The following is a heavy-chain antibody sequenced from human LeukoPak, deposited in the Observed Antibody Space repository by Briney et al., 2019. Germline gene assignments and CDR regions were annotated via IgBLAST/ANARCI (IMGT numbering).Heavy chain of an antibody. V-gene: IGHV3-23*01. J-gene: IGHJ6*03. CDR1: GFTFSDYY. CDR3: AKDGYYYGSGSYYEDYYMDV. CDR2: ISGSGGST. D-gene: IGHD3-10*01. Sequence: GGSLRLSCAASGFTFSDYYMSWVRQAPGKGLEWVSAISGSGGSTYYADSVKGRFTISRDNSKNTLYLQMNSLRAEDTAVYYCAKDGYYYGSGSYYEDYYMDVWGKGTTVTVSS.